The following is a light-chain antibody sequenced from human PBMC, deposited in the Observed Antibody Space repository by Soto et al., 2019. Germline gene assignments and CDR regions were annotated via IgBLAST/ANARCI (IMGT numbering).Light chain of an antibody. J-gene: IGKJ3*01. CDR1: QGISTD. CDR3: QQYYTYPFT. CDR2: AAS. V-gene: IGKV1-16*01. Sequence: DLQLTQAPASISASVGDRITITCRASQGISTDLAWFQQRPGQAPKSLIYAASVLQTGVPSVFSASGSGTDFSLTISGLQPDDFATYYCQQYYTYPFTFGPGTRV.